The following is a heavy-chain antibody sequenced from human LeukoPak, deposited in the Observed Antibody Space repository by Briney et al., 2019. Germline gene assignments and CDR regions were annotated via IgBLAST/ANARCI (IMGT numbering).Heavy chain of an antibody. J-gene: IGHJ2*01. CDR1: GFTFSSYA. CDR3: AKPVGLEAPTASRYFDL. V-gene: IGHV3-30-3*02. Sequence: GGSLRLSCAASGFTFSSYAMHWVRQAPGKGLEWVAVISYDGSNKYYADSVKGRFTISRDNSKNTLFLHMDSLRAEDTVVYYCAKPVGLEAPTASRYFDLWGRGTQVTVSS. D-gene: IGHD2-2*01. CDR2: ISYDGSNK.